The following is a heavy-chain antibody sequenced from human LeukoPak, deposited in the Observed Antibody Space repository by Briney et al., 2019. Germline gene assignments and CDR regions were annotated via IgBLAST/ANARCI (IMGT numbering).Heavy chain of an antibody. CDR3: ASPYYGSGKDYYYYGMDV. CDR1: GGSISSSSYF. CDR2: IYYSGST. V-gene: IGHV4-39*07. D-gene: IGHD3-10*01. J-gene: IGHJ6*02. Sequence: PSETLSLTCTVSGGSISSSSYFWGWIRQPPGKGLEWIGSIYYSGSTYYNPSLKSRVTISVDTSKNQFSLKLSSVTAADTAVYYCASPYYGSGKDYYYYGMDVWGQGTTVTVSS.